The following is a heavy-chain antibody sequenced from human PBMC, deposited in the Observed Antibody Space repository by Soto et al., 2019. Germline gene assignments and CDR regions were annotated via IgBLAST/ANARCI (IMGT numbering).Heavy chain of an antibody. J-gene: IGHJ6*02. CDR2: ISSSSSYI. CDR3: ARAYPGNSGYDSTYYYYYYGMDV. Sequence: EVQLVESGGGLVKPGGSLRLSCAASGFTFSSYSMNWVRQAPGKGLEWVSSISSSSSYIYYADSVKGRFTISRDNAKNSLYLQMHSLRAEDTAVYYCARAYPGNSGYDSTYYYYYYGMDVWGQGTTVTVSS. V-gene: IGHV3-21*01. CDR1: GFTFSSYS. D-gene: IGHD5-12*01.